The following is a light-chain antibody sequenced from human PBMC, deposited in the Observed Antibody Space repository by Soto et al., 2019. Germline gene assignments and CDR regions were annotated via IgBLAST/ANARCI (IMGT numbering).Light chain of an antibody. CDR3: QQYHNWPPIT. CDR2: GAS. J-gene: IGKJ5*01. V-gene: IGKV3-20*01. CDR1: QSVSSSH. Sequence: EIVLTQSPGTLSLSPGERVTLSCRASQSVSSSHLAWYQQKPGQAPRLLIYGASSRATGIPDRFSGSGSGTDFTLTISSLQSEDFGVYYCQQYHNWPPITFGQGTRLEIK.